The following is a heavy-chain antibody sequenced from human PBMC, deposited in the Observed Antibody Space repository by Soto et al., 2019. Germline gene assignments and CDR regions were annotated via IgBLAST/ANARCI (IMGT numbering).Heavy chain of an antibody. CDR2: IKQDGSEK. Sequence: EVQLVESGGGLVQPGGSLGLSCAASGFTFTGYWMSWVRQAPGKGLEWVANIKQDGSEKYYVDSVKGRFTIYRDNAKKSLDLQMNSLRTEDTAVYYGARDLMGATAFDYWGQGTLVTVSS. J-gene: IGHJ4*02. CDR3: ARDLMGATAFDY. D-gene: IGHD1-26*01. CDR1: GFTFTGYW. V-gene: IGHV3-7*03.